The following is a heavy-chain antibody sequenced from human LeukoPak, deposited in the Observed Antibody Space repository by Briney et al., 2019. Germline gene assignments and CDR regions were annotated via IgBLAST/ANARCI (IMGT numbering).Heavy chain of an antibody. D-gene: IGHD6-13*01. CDR1: GFTFSSYG. CDR2: IWYDGSNK. CDR3: ARGRIAAAGVFDY. J-gene: IGHJ4*02. V-gene: IGHV3-33*01. Sequence: GGSLRLSCAASGFTFSSYGMHWVRQAPGKGLEWVAVIWYDGSNKYYADSVKGRFTISRDNSKNTLYPQMNSLRAEDTAVYYCARGRIAAAGVFDYWGQGTLVTVSS.